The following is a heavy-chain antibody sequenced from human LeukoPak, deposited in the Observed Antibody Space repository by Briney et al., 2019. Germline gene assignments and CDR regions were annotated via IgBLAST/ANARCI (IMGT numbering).Heavy chain of an antibody. CDR3: ARESGA. J-gene: IGHJ5*02. CDR2: ISYDGSNK. CDR1: GFTLSSYA. Sequence: GGSLRLSCAASGFTLSSYAMHWVRQAPGKGLEWVAVISYDGSNKYYADSVKGRFTISRDNSKNTLYLQMNSLRAEDTAVYYCARESGAWGQGTLVTVSS. V-gene: IGHV3-30*04. D-gene: IGHD3-10*01.